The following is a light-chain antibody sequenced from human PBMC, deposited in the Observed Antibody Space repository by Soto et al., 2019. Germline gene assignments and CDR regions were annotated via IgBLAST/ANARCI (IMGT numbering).Light chain of an antibody. J-gene: IGKJ3*01. CDR2: AAS. V-gene: IGKV1-27*01. Sequence: RVTQALCSLSASVGDKPGNTPRANQGIRNSLAWYQQKPGKVPKLLIYAASTLQSGVPSRFSGSGSGTDFTLTISSLQPEDVATYYCQNYHSAPYTFGPGTKVDIK. CDR3: QNYHSAPYT. CDR1: QGIRNS.